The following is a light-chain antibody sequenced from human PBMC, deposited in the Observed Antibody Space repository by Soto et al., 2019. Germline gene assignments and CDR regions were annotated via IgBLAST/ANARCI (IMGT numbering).Light chain of an antibody. CDR1: SSDVGGYKY. V-gene: IGLV2-11*01. CDR2: DVS. CDR3: CSYADNYTFV. Sequence: QPVLTQPRSVSGSPGQSVTISCTGTSSDVGGYKYVSWYQQHPGKAPKLMIYDVSKRPSGVPDRFSGSKSGNTASLTISGLQAEDEADYYCCSYADNYTFVFGGGTKLTVL. J-gene: IGLJ2*01.